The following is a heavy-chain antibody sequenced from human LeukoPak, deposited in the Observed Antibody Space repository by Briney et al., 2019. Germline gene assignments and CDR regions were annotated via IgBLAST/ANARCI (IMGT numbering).Heavy chain of an antibody. D-gene: IGHD6-19*01. CDR2: ISYDGSNK. CDR1: GFTFSNYA. Sequence: GRSLRLSCAASGFTFSNYAMHWVRQAPGKGLEWVAVISYDGSNKYYSDSVKGRFTISRDNSKNTLYLQMNSLRAEDTAVYYCAKDLFEWLGAFDIWGQGTMVTVSS. J-gene: IGHJ3*02. CDR3: AKDLFEWLGAFDI. V-gene: IGHV3-30-3*02.